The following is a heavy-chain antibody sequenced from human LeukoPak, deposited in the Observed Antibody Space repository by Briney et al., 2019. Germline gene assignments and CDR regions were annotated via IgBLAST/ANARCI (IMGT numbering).Heavy chain of an antibody. V-gene: IGHV4-39*07. J-gene: IGHJ3*02. D-gene: IGHD1-14*01. CDR1: GGSISSSSYY. CDR3: ALRTRAFDI. Sequence: PSETLSLTCTVSGGSISSSSYYWGWIRQPRGKGLEWIESIYYSGSTYYTPSLKSRLTISVDTSKNQFSLKLSSVTAADTAVYYCALRTRAFDIWGQGTMVTVSS. CDR2: IYYSGST.